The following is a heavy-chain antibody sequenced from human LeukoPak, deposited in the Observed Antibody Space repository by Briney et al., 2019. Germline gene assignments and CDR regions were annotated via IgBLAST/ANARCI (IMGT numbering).Heavy chain of an antibody. Sequence: GGSLRLSCAASGFTVSSNFMSWVRQVPGKGLEWVSVIYSGGTTEYADPVKGRFTVSRDNSKNTLYLQMNSLRAEDTAVYYCARDGYGYNYMDVWGKGTTVTVSS. CDR3: ARDGYGYNYMDV. D-gene: IGHD1-1*01. CDR1: GFTVSSNF. V-gene: IGHV3-53*01. CDR2: IYSGGTT. J-gene: IGHJ6*03.